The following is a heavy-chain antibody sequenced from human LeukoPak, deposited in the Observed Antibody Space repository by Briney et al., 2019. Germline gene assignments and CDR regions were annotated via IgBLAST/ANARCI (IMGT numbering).Heavy chain of an antibody. CDR3: ARQSQWLVHDPIDY. V-gene: IGHV4-38-2*01. CDR1: GYSISSGYY. J-gene: IGHJ4*02. Sequence: KPSETLSLTCAVSGYSISSGYYWGWIRPPPGKGLEWIGSIYHSGSTYYNPSLKSRVTISVDTSKNQFSLKLSSVTAADTAVYYCARQSQWLVHDPIDYWGQGTLVTVSS. CDR2: IYHSGST. D-gene: IGHD6-19*01.